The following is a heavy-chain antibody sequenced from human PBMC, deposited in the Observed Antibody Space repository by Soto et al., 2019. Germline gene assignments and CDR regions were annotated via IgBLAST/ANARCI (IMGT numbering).Heavy chain of an antibody. Sequence: EVQLLESGGGLVQPAGSLRLSCAASGFTFNIYTMSWFRQAPGKGLEWVSSIFGNGRTTFYSASVKGRFTIFRDNSLNAVYLQMSSLRAEDTAIYYCAKDFTPDSRWDIDYWGQGSLVTVSS. CDR2: IFGNGRTT. V-gene: IGHV3-23*01. CDR3: AKDFTPDSRWDIDY. D-gene: IGHD1-26*01. CDR1: GFTFNIYT. J-gene: IGHJ4*02.